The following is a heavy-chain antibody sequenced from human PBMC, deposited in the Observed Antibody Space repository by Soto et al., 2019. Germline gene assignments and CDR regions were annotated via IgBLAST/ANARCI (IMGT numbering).Heavy chain of an antibody. Sequence: GGSRRLSSAASGFTFSIYSTILVRQAPGKGLEWVSAISGSGGSTYYADSVKGRFTISRDNSKNTLYLQMNSLRAEDTAVYYCAKDMIYPDHWGQGTLVTFSS. CDR1: GFTFSIYS. CDR2: ISGSGGST. CDR3: AKDMIYPDH. J-gene: IGHJ4*02. D-gene: IGHD3-16*01. V-gene: IGHV3-23*01.